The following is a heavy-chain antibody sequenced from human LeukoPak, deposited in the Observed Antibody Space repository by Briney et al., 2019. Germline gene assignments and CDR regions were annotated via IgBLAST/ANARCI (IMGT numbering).Heavy chain of an antibody. V-gene: IGHV3-20*04. CDR1: GFTFDDYG. CDR2: INRNGGIT. Sequence: SGGSATLPCAASGFTFDDYGMSWVRQAPGKGLEGVSGINRNGGITGYADPVKGRFTISRDNAKNSLYLQMNSLRAEDTALYYCAREGKRSGYYVSWGQGTLVTVSS. D-gene: IGHD3-3*01. CDR3: AREGKRSGYYVS. J-gene: IGHJ4*02.